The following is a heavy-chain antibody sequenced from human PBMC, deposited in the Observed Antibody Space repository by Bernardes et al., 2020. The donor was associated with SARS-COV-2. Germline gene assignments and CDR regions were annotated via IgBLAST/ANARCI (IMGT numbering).Heavy chain of an antibody. CDR3: ASVTWSSHDGFDI. D-gene: IGHD6-13*01. J-gene: IGHJ3*02. V-gene: IGHV1-2*02. CDR2: VYPKSGDT. CDR1: GYTFTDYH. Sequence: ASEKVSCKASGYTFTDYHIHWVRQAPGQGLEWMGWVYPKSGDTSFAQNFQGRVTMTRDTSVSTAYMELSRLRFDDTAVYYCASVTWSSHDGFDIWGQGTVVTVSS.